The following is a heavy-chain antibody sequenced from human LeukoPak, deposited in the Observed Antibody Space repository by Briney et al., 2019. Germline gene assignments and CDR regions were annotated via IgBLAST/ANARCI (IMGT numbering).Heavy chain of an antibody. J-gene: IGHJ4*02. Sequence: GGSLRLSCAASGFTFSSYWMHWVRQAPGKGLVWVSRINTDGSSTIYADSVKGRFTISRDNAKNTLYLQMNSLRADDTAVYYCARGVTEQGYGYWGQGTLVTVSS. CDR3: ARGVTEQGYGY. D-gene: IGHD2-15*01. CDR2: INTDGSST. CDR1: GFTFSSYW. V-gene: IGHV3-74*01.